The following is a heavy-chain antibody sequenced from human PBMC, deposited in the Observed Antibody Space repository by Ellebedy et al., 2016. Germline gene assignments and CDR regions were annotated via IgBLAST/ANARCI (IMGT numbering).Heavy chain of an antibody. J-gene: IGHJ6*02. D-gene: IGHD3-10*01. CDR2: ISAYNGNT. V-gene: IGHV1-18*01. Sequence: ASVKVTCXASGYIFTNYGITWVRQAPGQGLEWMGWISAYNGNTNYAQKLQGRVTMTTDTSTSTAYMELRSLRSDDTAVYYCARDHGRDNGMDVWGQGTTVTVYS. CDR3: ARDHGRDNGMDV. CDR1: GYIFTNYG.